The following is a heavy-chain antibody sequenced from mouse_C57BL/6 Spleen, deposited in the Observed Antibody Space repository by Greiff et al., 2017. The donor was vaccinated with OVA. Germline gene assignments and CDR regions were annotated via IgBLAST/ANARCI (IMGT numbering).Heavy chain of an antibody. CDR2: IDPSDSYT. D-gene: IGHD1-1*01. CDR3: ARRRDTVVRYLDY. V-gene: IGHV1-50*01. Sequence: QVQLQQPWAELVKPGASVKLSCKASGYTFTSYWMQWVKQRPGQGLEWIGEIDPSDSYTNYNQKFKGKATLTVDTSSSTAYMQLSSLTSEDSAVYYCARRRDTVVRYLDYWGQGTSVTVSS. CDR1: GYTFTSYW. J-gene: IGHJ4*01.